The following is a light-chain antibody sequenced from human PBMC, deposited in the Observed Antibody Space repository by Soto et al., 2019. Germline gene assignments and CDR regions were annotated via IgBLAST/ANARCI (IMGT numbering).Light chain of an antibody. J-gene: IGKJ1*01. CDR2: AAS. Sequence: EMGVTQSPVTLRVCTGDRATLSCRVSESVTSSLAWYQQKPGQPPRLLIYAASTRATDVPARFSGGGSETEFTLTISSLQSEYFAVSFCQQYNIWPRWTFCQGTKVDIK. CDR1: ESVTSS. CDR3: QQYNIWPRWT. V-gene: IGKV3-15*01.